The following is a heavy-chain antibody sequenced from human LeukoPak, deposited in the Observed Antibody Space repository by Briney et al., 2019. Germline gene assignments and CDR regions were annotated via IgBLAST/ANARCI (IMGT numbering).Heavy chain of an antibody. CDR1: GGTFSSYA. J-gene: IGHJ4*02. D-gene: IGHD2-15*01. CDR3: ARGSDAAYCSGGSCYYDQIFDY. V-gene: IGHV1-69*13. Sequence: GASVKVSCKASGGTFSSYAISWVRQAPGQGLEWMGGIIPIFGTANYAQKFQGRVTITADESTSTAYMELSSLRSEDTAVYYCARGSDAAYCSGGSCYYDQIFDYWGQGTLVTVSS. CDR2: IIPIFGTA.